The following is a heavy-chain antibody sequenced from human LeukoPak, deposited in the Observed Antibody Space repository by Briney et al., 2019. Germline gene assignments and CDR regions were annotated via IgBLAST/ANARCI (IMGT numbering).Heavy chain of an antibody. J-gene: IGHJ4*02. V-gene: IGHV4-39*07. CDR1: GGSISSSSYY. D-gene: IGHD6-19*01. CDR3: ARESSGWYAIDY. CDR2: IYYSGST. Sequence: SETLSLTCTVSGGSISSSSYYWGWIRQPPGKGLEWIGSIYYSGSTNYNPSLKSRVTISVDTSKNQFSLKLSSVTAADTAVYYCARESSGWYAIDYWGQGTLVTVSS.